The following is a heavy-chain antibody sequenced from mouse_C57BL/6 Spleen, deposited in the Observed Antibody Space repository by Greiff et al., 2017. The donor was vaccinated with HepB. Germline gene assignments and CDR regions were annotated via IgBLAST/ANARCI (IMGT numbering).Heavy chain of an antibody. CDR3: ARDSPDSWFAY. J-gene: IGHJ3*01. CDR2: ISDGGSYT. D-gene: IGHD3-3*01. V-gene: IGHV5-4*01. CDR1: GFTFSSYA. Sequence: EVKVVESGGGLVKPGGSLKLSCAASGFTFSSYAMSWVRQTPEKRLEWVATISDGGSYTYYPDNVKGRFTISRDNAKNNLYLQMSHLKSEDTAMYYCARDSPDSWFAYWGQGTLVTVSA.